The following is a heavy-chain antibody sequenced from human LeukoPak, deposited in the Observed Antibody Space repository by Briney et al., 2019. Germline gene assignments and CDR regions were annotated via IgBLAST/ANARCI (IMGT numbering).Heavy chain of an antibody. CDR3: ARAREYCSGRTCYHYYGMDV. J-gene: IGHJ6*02. CDR1: GFTFSDYS. V-gene: IGHV3-21*01. D-gene: IGHD2-15*01. Sequence: GGSLRLSCAASGFTFSDYSMKWVRQAPGKGLEWVSFISGSSSYINYADSVKGRFTSSRDNAKNSLYLQMNSPRAEDTAVYYCARAREYCSGRTCYHYYGMDVWGQGTTVTVSS. CDR2: ISGSSSYI.